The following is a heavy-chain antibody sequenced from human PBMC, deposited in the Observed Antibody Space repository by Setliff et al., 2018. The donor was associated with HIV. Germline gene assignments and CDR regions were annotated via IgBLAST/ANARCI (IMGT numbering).Heavy chain of an antibody. CDR2: INPKSGAT. D-gene: IGHD3-3*01. Sequence: GASVKVSCKASGYTFTAHYIHWVRQAPGQGLEWMGRINPKSGATNYAQKFQGSVTLTRDTAISTAYMEVKRLRSDDTAVYYCARDADYDFWSGYPHYFDYWGQGTLVTVSS. CDR3: ARDADYDFWSGYPHYFDY. CDR1: GYTFTAHY. J-gene: IGHJ4*02. V-gene: IGHV1-2*06.